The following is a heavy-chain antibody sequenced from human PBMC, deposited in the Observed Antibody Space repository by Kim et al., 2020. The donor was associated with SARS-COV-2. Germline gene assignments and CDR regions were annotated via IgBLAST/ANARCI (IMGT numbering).Heavy chain of an antibody. J-gene: IGHJ4*02. CDR1: GGTFSSYA. V-gene: IGHV1-69*13. Sequence: SVKVSCKASGGTFSSYAISWVRQAPGQGLEWMGGIIPIFGTANYAQKFQGRVTITADESTSTAYMELSSLRSEDTAVYYCARDEHYGDYPGASDYWGQGTLVTVSS. D-gene: IGHD4-17*01. CDR2: IIPIFGTA. CDR3: ARDEHYGDYPGASDY.